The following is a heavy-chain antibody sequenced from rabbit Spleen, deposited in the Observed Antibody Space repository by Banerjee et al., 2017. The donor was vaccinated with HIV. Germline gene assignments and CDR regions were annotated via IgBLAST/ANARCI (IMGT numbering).Heavy chain of an antibody. V-gene: IGHV1S45*01. CDR2: INAGSSTST. CDR1: GFPFSNKAV. D-gene: IGHD4-1*01. Sequence: QEQLVESGGGLVQPEGSLKLSCTASGFPFSNKAVMCWVRQAPGKGLEWIACINAGSSTSTYYATWAKGRFTISSHNAQNTLYLQMTSLTAADTATYFCARDLAGVIGWNFGWWGPGTLVTVS. J-gene: IGHJ4*01. CDR3: ARDLAGVIGWNFGW.